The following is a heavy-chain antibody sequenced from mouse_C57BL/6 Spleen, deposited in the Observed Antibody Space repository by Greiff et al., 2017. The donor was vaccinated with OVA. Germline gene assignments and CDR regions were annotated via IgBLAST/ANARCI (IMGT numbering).Heavy chain of an antibody. CDR3: ARSTLLRSVDY. J-gene: IGHJ2*01. CDR1: GYTFTDYN. D-gene: IGHD1-1*01. V-gene: IGHV1-18*01. CDR2: INPNNGGT. Sequence: VQLKESGPELVKPGASVKIPCKASGYTFTDYNMDWVKQSHGKSLEWLGDINPNNGGTIYSQKFKGKATLTVDKSSSTAYMELRSLTSEDTAVYYCARSTLLRSVDYWGQGTTLTVSS.